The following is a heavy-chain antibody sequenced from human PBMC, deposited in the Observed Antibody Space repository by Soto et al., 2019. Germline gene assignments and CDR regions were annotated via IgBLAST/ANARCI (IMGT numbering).Heavy chain of an antibody. V-gene: IGHV3-49*03. CDR2: IRSKAYGGTT. J-gene: IGHJ6*02. CDR1: GFTFGDYA. CDR3: TREATVHYYGMDV. D-gene: IGHD4-4*01. Sequence: GGSLRLSCTASGFTFGDYAMSWFRQAPGKGLEWVGFIRSKAYGGTTEYAASVKGRFTISRDDSKSIAYLQMNSLKTEDTAVYYCTREATVHYYGMDVWGQGTTVTVSS.